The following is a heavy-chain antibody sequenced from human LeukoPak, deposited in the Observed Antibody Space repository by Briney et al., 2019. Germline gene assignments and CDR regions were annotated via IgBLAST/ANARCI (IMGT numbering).Heavy chain of an antibody. CDR3: ARGLERLDSNNYLSFAFDI. V-gene: IGHV1-46*01. D-gene: IGHD4-11*01. Sequence: ASVKVSCKASGYTFTDYYMHWVRQAPGQGLEWMGIINTSGGHTNYAQKFQGRGSMTRDTSTGTLYMDLSSLRFEDTAVYYCARGLERLDSNNYLSFAFDIWGQGTMVTVS. CDR1: GYTFTDYY. CDR2: INTSGGHT. J-gene: IGHJ3*02.